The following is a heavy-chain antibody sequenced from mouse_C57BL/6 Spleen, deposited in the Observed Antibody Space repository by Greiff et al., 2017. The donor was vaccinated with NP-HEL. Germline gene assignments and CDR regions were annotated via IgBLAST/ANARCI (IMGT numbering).Heavy chain of an antibody. D-gene: IGHD1-1*01. CDR1: GYTFTSYW. V-gene: IGHV1-52*01. J-gene: IGHJ2*01. CDR3: AREGDITTVVVDY. Sequence: QVQLQQPGAELVRPGSSVKLSCKASGYTFTSYWMHWVKQRPIQGLEWIGNIDTSDSETHDNQKFKDKATLTVDKSSSTAYMHLSSRTSEDSAVYYCAREGDITTVVVDYWGQGTTLTVSS. CDR2: IDTSDSET.